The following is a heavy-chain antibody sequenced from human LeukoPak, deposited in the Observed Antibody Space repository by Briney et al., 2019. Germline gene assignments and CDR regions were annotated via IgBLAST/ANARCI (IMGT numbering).Heavy chain of an antibody. CDR2: ISSTGGTI. J-gene: IGHJ5*02. CDR3: ARDSSGWSPNWFDP. CDR1: GLTFSSNS. D-gene: IGHD6-19*01. Sequence: GGSLRLSCAASGLTFSSNSMNWVRQAPGKGLEWVSYISSTGGTIYYADSMKGRFTISRDNAKNSLYLQMNSLRAEDTAVYYCARDSSGWSPNWFDPWGQGTLVTVSS. V-gene: IGHV3-48*04.